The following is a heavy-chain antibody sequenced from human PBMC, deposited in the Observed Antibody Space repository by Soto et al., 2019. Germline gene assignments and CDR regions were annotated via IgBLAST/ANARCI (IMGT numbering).Heavy chain of an antibody. V-gene: IGHV1-69*06. D-gene: IGHD3-3*01. CDR1: GASFSSYS. J-gene: IGHJ4*02. CDR2: IIPISDTT. CDR3: ATILGGIFTY. Sequence: SVKVSCKASGASFSSYSISWLRQAPGQGLEWMGGIIPISDTTRFSQNFQDRVTITADKSTTTAYVELSRLRSEDTAVYYCATILGGIFTYWGQGSLVTVSS.